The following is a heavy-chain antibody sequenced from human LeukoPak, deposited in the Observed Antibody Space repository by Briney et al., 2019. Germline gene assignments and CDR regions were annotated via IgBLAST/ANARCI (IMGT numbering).Heavy chain of an antibody. CDR1: GFTFDDYG. D-gene: IGHD1-14*01. Sequence: GGSLRLSCAISGFTFDDYGMNWVRQAPGKGLEWVSGINWNGDYTHYTDSVKGRFTISRDNAKNSLYLQMTSLRAQGTGLEYCARSYNNRSFYHLDRWGKGTPVTV. CDR2: INWNGDYT. CDR3: ARSYNNRSFYHLDR. V-gene: IGHV3-20*04. J-gene: IGHJ6*03.